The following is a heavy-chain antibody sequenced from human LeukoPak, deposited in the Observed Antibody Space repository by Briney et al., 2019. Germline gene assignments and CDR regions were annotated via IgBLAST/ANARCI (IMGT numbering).Heavy chain of an antibody. D-gene: IGHD5-12*01. Sequence: AGGSLRLSCAASGFTFSGYGMHWVRQAPGKVLEWVAFIRYDGSNRYYADSVKGRFTVSRDNSKNTLYLQMNSLRAEDTAVYYCARGRLSGNSAFEIWGQGTPVTVSS. CDR3: ARGRLSGNSAFEI. J-gene: IGHJ3*02. CDR2: IRYDGSNR. CDR1: GFTFSGYG. V-gene: IGHV3-30*02.